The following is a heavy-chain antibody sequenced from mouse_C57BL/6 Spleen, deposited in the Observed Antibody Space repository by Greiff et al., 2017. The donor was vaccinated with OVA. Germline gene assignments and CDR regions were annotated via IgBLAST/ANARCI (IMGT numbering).Heavy chain of an antibody. CDR1: GFTFSDYY. Sequence: EVKLVESEGGLVQPGSSMKLSCTASGFTFSDYYMAWVRQVPEKGLEWVANINYDGSSTYYLDSLTSRFIISRDNAKNIRYLQMSSLKSEDTDTYYCAREIYYGSSYWYFDVWGTGTTVTVSS. CDR2: INYDGSST. CDR3: AREIYYGSSYWYFDV. D-gene: IGHD1-1*01. J-gene: IGHJ1*03. V-gene: IGHV5-16*01.